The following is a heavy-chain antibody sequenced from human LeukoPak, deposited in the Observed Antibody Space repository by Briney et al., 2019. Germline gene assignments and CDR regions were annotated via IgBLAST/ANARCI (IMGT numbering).Heavy chain of an antibody. D-gene: IGHD3-22*01. V-gene: IGHV4-34*01. J-gene: IGHJ6*03. CDR1: GGSFSGYY. CDR3: ARHSRITMIVVVTAYYYYYMDV. Sequence: PSETLSLTCAVYGGSFSGYYWSWIRQPPGKGLEWIGEINHSGSTNYNPSLKSRVTISVDTSKNQFSLKLSSVTAADTAVYYCARHSRITMIVVVTAYYYYYMDVWGKGTTVTVS. CDR2: INHSGST.